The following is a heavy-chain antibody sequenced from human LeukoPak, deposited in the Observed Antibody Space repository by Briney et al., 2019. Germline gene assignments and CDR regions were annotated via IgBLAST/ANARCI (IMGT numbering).Heavy chain of an antibody. CDR2: IYPGDSDT. CDR3: ARGPWFWEFFPDYFDY. CDR1: GYSFTNYW. J-gene: IGHJ4*02. D-gene: IGHD3-10*01. Sequence: PGESLKISCKGSGYSFTNYWIGWVRPMPGKGLEWVGIIYPGDSDTTYSPSFQGQVTISADKSISTAYLQWSSLKASDTAMYYCARGPWFWEFFPDYFDYWGQGTLVTVSS. V-gene: IGHV5-51*01.